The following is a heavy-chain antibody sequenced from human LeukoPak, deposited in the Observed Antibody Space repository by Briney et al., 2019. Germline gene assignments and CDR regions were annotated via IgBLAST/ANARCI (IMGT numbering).Heavy chain of an antibody. CDR1: GGSISSYY. Sequence: SETLSLTCTVSGGSISSYYWSWIRQPPGKGLEWIGYIYYSGSTNYNPSLKSRVTISVDTSKNQFSLKLSSVTAADTAVYYCARHADHYDSSGYSLYYFDYWGQGTLVTVSS. CDR2: IYYSGST. J-gene: IGHJ4*02. V-gene: IGHV4-59*08. D-gene: IGHD3-22*01. CDR3: ARHADHYDSSGYSLYYFDY.